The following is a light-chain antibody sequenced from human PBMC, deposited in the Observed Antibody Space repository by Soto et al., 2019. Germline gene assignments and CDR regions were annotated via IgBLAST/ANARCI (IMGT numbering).Light chain of an antibody. J-gene: IGKJ5*01. CDR3: QQYGSSPIT. CDR1: QSVNTNY. Sequence: EIVLTQSPGTLSLSPGERATVSCRASQSVNTNYLAWYQQKSGQAPRLLIYGASSRATGIPDRFSGSGSGTDFPLTISTLEPEDFAASFCQQYGSSPITFGQGTRLEIK. V-gene: IGKV3-20*01. CDR2: GAS.